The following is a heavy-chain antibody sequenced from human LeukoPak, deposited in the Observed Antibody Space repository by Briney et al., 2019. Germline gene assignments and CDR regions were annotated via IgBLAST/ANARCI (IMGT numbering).Heavy chain of an antibody. Sequence: PGGSLRLSCAASGFTVSNNYMSWVRQAPGKGLEWVSLIYSHGGTNYADSVKGRFTISRDNSKNTLYLQMNSLRAEDTAVYYCARDGIDSSSSISYYYYMAVWGKGTTVTISS. D-gene: IGHD2-2*01. CDR2: IYSHGGT. CDR3: ARDGIDSSSSISYYYYMAV. CDR1: GFTVSNNY. J-gene: IGHJ6*03. V-gene: IGHV3-66*01.